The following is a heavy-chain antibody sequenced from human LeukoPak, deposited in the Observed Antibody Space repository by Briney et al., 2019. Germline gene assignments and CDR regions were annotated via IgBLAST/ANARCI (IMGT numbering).Heavy chain of an antibody. CDR3: ARRKGVSSSWYLHWFDP. Sequence: SETLSLTCAVYGGSFSGYYWSWIRQPPGKGLEWIGEINHSGSTNYNPSLKSRVTISVDTSKNQFSLKLSSVTAADTAVYYCARRKGVSSSWYLHWFDPWGQGTLVTVSS. D-gene: IGHD6-13*01. J-gene: IGHJ5*02. CDR1: GGSFSGYY. CDR2: INHSGST. V-gene: IGHV4-34*01.